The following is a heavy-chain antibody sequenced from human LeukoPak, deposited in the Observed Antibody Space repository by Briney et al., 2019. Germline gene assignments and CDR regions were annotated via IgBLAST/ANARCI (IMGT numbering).Heavy chain of an antibody. D-gene: IGHD3-22*01. J-gene: IGHJ4*02. CDR1: GGSISSYY. CDR3: ARDGYYYDSSGYYEKMYYFDY. Sequence: ETLSLTCTVSGGSISSYYWSWIRQPAGKGLEWIGRIYTSGGTNYNPSLKSRVTMSVDTSKNQFSLKLSSVTAADTAVYYCARDGYYYDSSGYYEKMYYFDYWGQGTLVTVSS. V-gene: IGHV4-4*07. CDR2: IYTSGGT.